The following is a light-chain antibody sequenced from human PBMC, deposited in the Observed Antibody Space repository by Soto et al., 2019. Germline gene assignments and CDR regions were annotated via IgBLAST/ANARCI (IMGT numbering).Light chain of an antibody. CDR3: HQRQYWPPIT. CDR2: VAS. Sequence: VMTQSPLSLPVTLGQPATLSCRASQSISSNLAWYQQKPGQAPRLLISVASTRATGIPARFSGSGSGTDFTLTISSLEPEDFAVYYCHQRQYWPPITFGQGTRLEIK. J-gene: IGKJ5*01. V-gene: IGKV3-11*01. CDR1: QSISSN.